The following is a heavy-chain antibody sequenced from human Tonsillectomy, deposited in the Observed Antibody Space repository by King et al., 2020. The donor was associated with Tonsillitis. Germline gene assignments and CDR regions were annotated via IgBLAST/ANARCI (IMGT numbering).Heavy chain of an antibody. Sequence: HVQLQESGPGLVKPSETLSLTCTVSGGSISSYYWSWIRQPPGKGLEWIGYIYYSGSTNYNPSLKSRVTISVDTSKNQFSLKLSSVTAADTAVYYCARHPSRGDPPESWGQGTLVTVSS. CDR2: IYYSGST. V-gene: IGHV4-59*01. CDR3: ARHPSRGDPPES. CDR1: GGSISSYY. D-gene: IGHD1-14*01. J-gene: IGHJ4*02.